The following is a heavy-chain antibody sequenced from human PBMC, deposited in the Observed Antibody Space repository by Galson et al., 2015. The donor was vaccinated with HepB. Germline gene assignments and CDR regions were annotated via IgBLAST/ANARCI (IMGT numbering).Heavy chain of an antibody. CDR2: ISAYNGNT. D-gene: IGHD6-19*01. J-gene: IGHJ6*02. V-gene: IGHV1-18*04. Sequence: SVKVSCKASGYTFTSYGISWVRQAPGQGLEWMGWISAYNGNTNYAQKLQGRVTMTTDTSTSTAYMELRSLRSDDTAVYYCARGPTGTEQWLGGLWPYYYGMDVWGQGTTVTVSS. CDR3: ARGPTGTEQWLGGLWPYYYGMDV. CDR1: GYTFTSYG.